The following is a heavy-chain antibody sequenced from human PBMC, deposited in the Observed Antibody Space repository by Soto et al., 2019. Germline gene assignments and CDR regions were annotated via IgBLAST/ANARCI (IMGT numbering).Heavy chain of an antibody. V-gene: IGHV1-58*01. CDR1: GFTFTSSA. CDR3: AAPGVLRFLEWQDPHFDI. CDR2: IVVGSGNT. D-gene: IGHD3-3*01. J-gene: IGHJ3*02. Sequence: SVKVSCKASGFTFTSSAVQWVRQARGQRLEWIGWIVVGSGNTSYAQKFQERVTITRDMSTSTAYMELSSLRSEDTAVYYCAAPGVLRFLEWQDPHFDIWSQGTMVTVSS.